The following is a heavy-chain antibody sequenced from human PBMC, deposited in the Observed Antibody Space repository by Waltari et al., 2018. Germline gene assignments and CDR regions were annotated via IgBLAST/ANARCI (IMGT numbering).Heavy chain of an antibody. CDR1: GFTFSSYE. Sequence: EVQLVESGGGLVQPGGSLRLSCAASGFTFSSYEMNWVRQAPGKGLEWVSYISSSGSTIYYADSVKGRFTISRDNAKNSLYLQMNSLRAEDTAVYYCARDRGSDYAREYFDYWGQGTLVTVSS. CDR3: ARDRGSDYAREYFDY. D-gene: IGHD4-17*01. CDR2: ISSSGSTI. J-gene: IGHJ4*02. V-gene: IGHV3-48*03.